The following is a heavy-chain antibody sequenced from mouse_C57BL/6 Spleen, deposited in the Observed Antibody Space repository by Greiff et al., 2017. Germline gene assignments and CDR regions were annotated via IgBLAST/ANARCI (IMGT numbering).Heavy chain of an antibody. Sequence: QVQLKQPGAELVRPGSSVKLSCKASGYTFTSYWMHWVKQRPIQGLEWIGNIDPSDSETHYNQKFKDKATLTVDKSSSTAYMQLSILTSEDSAVYYCARSLRSYYFDYWGQGTTLTVSS. CDR2: IDPSDSET. CDR3: ARSLRSYYFDY. J-gene: IGHJ2*01. D-gene: IGHD1-1*01. V-gene: IGHV1-52*01. CDR1: GYTFTSYW.